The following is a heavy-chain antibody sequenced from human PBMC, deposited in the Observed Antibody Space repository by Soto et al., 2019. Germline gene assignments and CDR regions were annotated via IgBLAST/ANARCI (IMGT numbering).Heavy chain of an antibody. CDR1: GGIFSTYA. CDR3: ARGRDDYGSGNYSNRSDF. V-gene: IGHV1-69*01. D-gene: IGHD3-10*01. CDR2: IIPLFGTP. J-gene: IGHJ4*02. Sequence: QVQLVQSGAEVKKPGSSVKVSCKASGGIFSTYAISWLRQAPGQGLEWMGGIIPLFGTPNYAQRFQGRVTITADESTSTDYTEQSRLRSEDTAVYYCARGRDDYGSGNYSNRSDFWGQGTLVTVSS.